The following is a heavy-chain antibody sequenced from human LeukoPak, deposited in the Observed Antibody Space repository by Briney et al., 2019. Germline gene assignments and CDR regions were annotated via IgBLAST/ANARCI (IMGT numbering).Heavy chain of an antibody. CDR3: TTDLGVEYSSSWDPDYYYYMDV. Sequence: GGSLRLSCAASGFTSSNAWMSWVRQAPGKGLEWVGRIKSKTDGGTTDYAAPVKGRFTISRDDSKNTLYLQMNSLKTEDTAVYYCTTDLGVEYSSSWDPDYYYYMDVWGKGTTVTVSS. J-gene: IGHJ6*03. CDR1: GFTSSNAW. CDR2: IKSKTDGGTT. D-gene: IGHD6-6*01. V-gene: IGHV3-15*01.